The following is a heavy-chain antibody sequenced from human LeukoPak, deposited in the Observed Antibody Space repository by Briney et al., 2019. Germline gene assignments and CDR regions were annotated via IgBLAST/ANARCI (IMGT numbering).Heavy chain of an antibody. J-gene: IGHJ4*02. V-gene: IGHV5-51*01. CDR3: ARQHRIAAELLYFDY. CDR1: GYSFTSYW. CDR2: IYPGDSDT. Sequence: GESLKISCKGSGYSFTSYWIGWVRQMPGKGLEWMGIIYPGDSDTRYSPSFQGQVTISADKSISTAYLQWSSLKASDTAMYYCARQHRIAAELLYFDYWGQGTLVTVSS. D-gene: IGHD6-13*01.